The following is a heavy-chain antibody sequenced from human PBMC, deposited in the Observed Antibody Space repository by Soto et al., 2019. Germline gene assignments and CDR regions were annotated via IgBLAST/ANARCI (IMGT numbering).Heavy chain of an antibody. CDR1: GFTVSSNY. D-gene: IGHD3-10*01. V-gene: IGHV3-66*01. CDR3: ARVLLWFGELFFDY. Sequence: EVQLVESGGGLVQPGESLRLSCAASGFTVSSNYMSWVRQAPGKGLGWVSVIYSGGSTYYADSVKGRFTISRDNSKNTLYLQMNSLRAEDTAVYYCARVLLWFGELFFDYWGQGTLVTVSS. J-gene: IGHJ4*02. CDR2: IYSGGST.